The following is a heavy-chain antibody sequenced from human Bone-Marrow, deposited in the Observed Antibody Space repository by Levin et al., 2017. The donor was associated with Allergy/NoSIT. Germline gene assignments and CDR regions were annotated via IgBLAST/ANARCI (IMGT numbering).Heavy chain of an antibody. D-gene: IGHD3-3*01. V-gene: IGHV3-33*01. CDR1: GFTFSSYG. CDR2: IWYDGSNK. Sequence: GGSLRLSCAASGFTFSSYGMHWVRQAPGKGLEWVAVIWYDGSNKYYADSVKGRFTISRDNSKNTLYLQMNSLRAEDTAVYYCARGLERLLPFDYWGQGTLVTVSS. CDR3: ARGLERLLPFDY. J-gene: IGHJ4*02.